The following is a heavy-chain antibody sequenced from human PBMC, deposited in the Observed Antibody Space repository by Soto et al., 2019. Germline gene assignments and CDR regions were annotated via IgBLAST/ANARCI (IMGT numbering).Heavy chain of an antibody. CDR1: GFTFSSYE. V-gene: IGHV3-48*03. Sequence: GGSLRLSCAASGFTFSSYEMNWVRQAPGKGLEWVSYISSSGSTIYYADSVKGRFTISRGNAKNSLYLQMNSLRAEDTAVYYCATPVTGYYYYGMDVWGQGTTVTVSS. CDR2: ISSSGSTI. CDR3: ATPVTGYYYYGMDV. J-gene: IGHJ6*02. D-gene: IGHD2-21*02.